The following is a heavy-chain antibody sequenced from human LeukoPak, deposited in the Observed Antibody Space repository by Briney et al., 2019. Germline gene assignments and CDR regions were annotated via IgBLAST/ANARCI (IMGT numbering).Heavy chain of an antibody. Sequence: GASVKVSCKASGYTFTSYGISWVRQAPGQGLEWMGWISAYNGNTNYAQKLQGRVTMTTDTSTSTAYMELRSLRFDDTAVYYCARAYLNDYSNYFDYWGQGTLVTVSS. V-gene: IGHV1-18*01. D-gene: IGHD4-11*01. CDR3: ARAYLNDYSNYFDY. J-gene: IGHJ4*02. CDR2: ISAYNGNT. CDR1: GYTFTSYG.